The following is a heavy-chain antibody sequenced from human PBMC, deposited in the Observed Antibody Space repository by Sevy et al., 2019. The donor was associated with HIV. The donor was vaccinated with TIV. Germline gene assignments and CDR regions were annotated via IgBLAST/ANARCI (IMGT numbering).Heavy chain of an antibody. Sequence: GGSLRLSCAASGFTFSSYSMNWVRQAPGKGLEWVSSISSSSSYIYYADSVKGRFTISRDNAKNSLYLQMNSLRAEDTTVYYCARDGVSGPDPSFIDYWGQGTLVTVSS. D-gene: IGHD2-15*01. CDR3: ARDGVSGPDPSFIDY. CDR2: ISSSSSYI. V-gene: IGHV3-21*01. CDR1: GFTFSSYS. J-gene: IGHJ4*02.